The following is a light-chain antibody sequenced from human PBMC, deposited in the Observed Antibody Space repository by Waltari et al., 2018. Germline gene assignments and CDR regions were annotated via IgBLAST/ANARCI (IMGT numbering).Light chain of an antibody. CDR3: QSYDSSLSGFVV. CDR2: GNS. V-gene: IGLV1-40*01. J-gene: IGLJ2*01. Sequence: QSVLTQPPSVSGAPGPRVTISCTGSSPNIGAGYDVHWSQQLPGTAPKLLIYGNSNRPSGVPDRFSGSKSGTSASLAITGLQAEDEADYYCQSYDSSLSGFVVFGGGTKLTVL. CDR1: SPNIGAGYD.